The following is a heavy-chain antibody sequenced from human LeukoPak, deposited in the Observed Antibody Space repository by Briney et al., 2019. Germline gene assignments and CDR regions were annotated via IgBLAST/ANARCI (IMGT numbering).Heavy chain of an antibody. CDR1: GFTFSNYG. CDR2: IRYDGSNK. J-gene: IGHJ4*02. Sequence: GGSLRLSCAATGFTFSNYGMHWVRQAPGKGLEWVAFIRYDGSNKDSADSVKGRFTMSRDNSKNTVYLQMNTLRAEDTAVYYCARGSPTTPKGYWGQGTLVTVSS. CDR3: ARGSPTTPKGY. V-gene: IGHV3-30*02. D-gene: IGHD1-26*01.